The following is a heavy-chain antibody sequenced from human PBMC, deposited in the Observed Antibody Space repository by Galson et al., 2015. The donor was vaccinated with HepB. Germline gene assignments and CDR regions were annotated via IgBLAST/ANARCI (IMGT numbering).Heavy chain of an antibody. CDR2: IGSSNSAM. D-gene: IGHD3-22*01. V-gene: IGHV3-48*01. J-gene: IGHJ3*02. CDR3: AKVLPSYDSSGDDAFDI. CDR1: GFIFSNYA. Sequence: SLRLSCAASGFIFSNYAMTWVRQAPGKGLEWISYIGSSNSAMYYADSVRGRFTISRDNAKNSLYLQMNSLRAEDTAVYYCAKVLPSYDSSGDDAFDIWGQGTMVTVSS.